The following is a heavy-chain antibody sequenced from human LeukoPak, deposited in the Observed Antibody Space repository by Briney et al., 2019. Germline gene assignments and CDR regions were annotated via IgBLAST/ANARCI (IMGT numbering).Heavy chain of an antibody. CDR3: ARDHRGSGTEFDF. Sequence: TGGSLRLSCAASGFSFSRNAMHWVRQAPGKGLEWAAGISYDGSNEYYADSVKGRFTISRDNSKNTLYLQMNGLRAEDTAVYYSARDHRGSGTEFDFWGQGTLVTVSS. D-gene: IGHD3-10*01. CDR2: ISYDGSNE. J-gene: IGHJ4*02. CDR1: GFSFSRNA. V-gene: IGHV3-30*14.